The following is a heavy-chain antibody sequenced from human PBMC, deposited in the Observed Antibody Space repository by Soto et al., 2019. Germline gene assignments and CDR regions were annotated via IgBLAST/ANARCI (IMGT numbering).Heavy chain of an antibody. CDR1: GFTFSSYS. V-gene: IGHV3-21*01. Sequence: EVQLVESGGGLVKPGGSLRLSCAASGFTFSSYSMNWVRQAPGKGLEWVSSISSSSSYTNYADSVKGRFTISRDNAKNSLYLQMNSLRAEDTAVYYCARGGSHFDYWGQGTLVTVSS. CDR3: ARGGSHFDY. J-gene: IGHJ4*02. D-gene: IGHD1-26*01. CDR2: ISSSSSYT.